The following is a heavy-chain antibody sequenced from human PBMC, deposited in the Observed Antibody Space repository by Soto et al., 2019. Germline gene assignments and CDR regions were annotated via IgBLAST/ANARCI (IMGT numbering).Heavy chain of an antibody. CDR3: AKGGLGHDYQPPRPQYYFDY. CDR1: GFTFSSYA. CDR2: ISGSGGST. D-gene: IGHD3-16*01. V-gene: IGHV3-23*01. J-gene: IGHJ4*02. Sequence: GGSLRLSCAASGFTFSSYAMSWVRQAPGKGLEWVSTISGSGGSTYYADSVKGRFTISRDNSKNTLYLQMNSLRAEDTAVYYCAKGGLGHDYQPPRPQYYFDYWGQGTLVTVSS.